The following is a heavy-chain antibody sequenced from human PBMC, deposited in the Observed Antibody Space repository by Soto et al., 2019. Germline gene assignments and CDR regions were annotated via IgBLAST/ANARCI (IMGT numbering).Heavy chain of an antibody. V-gene: IGHV3-48*02. Sequence: PGGSLRLSCEVSGFTLNTYSMNWVRQAPGKGLEWVSFITSSGSTTYYADSVKGRFTVSRDNVKNSFFLQMNILRDEDTAVYYCAKNSEKFGDSKCYXWAQGTLVPVSS. CDR2: ITSSGSTT. CDR3: AKNSEKFGDSKCYX. CDR1: GFTLNTYS. D-gene: IGHD4-17*01. J-gene: IGHJ1*01.